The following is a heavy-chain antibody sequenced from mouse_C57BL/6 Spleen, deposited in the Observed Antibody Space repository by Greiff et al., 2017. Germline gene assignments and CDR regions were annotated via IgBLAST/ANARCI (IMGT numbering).Heavy chain of an antibody. V-gene: IGHV1-80*01. CDR1: GYAFSSYW. J-gene: IGHJ2*01. CDR3: ARDDYDEDYFDY. CDR2: IYPGDGDT. Sequence: QVQLQQSGAELVKPGASVKISCKASGYAFSSYWMNWVKQRPGKGLEWIGQIYPGDGDTNYNGKFKGKATLTADKSSSTAYMQLSSLTSEDSAVYFCARDDYDEDYFDYWGQGTTLTVSS. D-gene: IGHD2-4*01.